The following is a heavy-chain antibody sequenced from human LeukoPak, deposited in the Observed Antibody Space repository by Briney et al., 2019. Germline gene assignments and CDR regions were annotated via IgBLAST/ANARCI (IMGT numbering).Heavy chain of an antibody. V-gene: IGHV4-34*01. CDR1: GGSFSGYY. Sequence: PSETLSLTCAVYGGSFSGYYWSWIRQPPGKGLEWIGEINHSGSTNYNPSLKSRVTISVDTSKNQFSLKLSSVTAADTAVYYCARGNPITIFGVVRYYYYYMDVWGKGTTVTVSS. CDR2: INHSGST. J-gene: IGHJ6*03. CDR3: ARGNPITIFGVVRYYYYYMDV. D-gene: IGHD3-3*01.